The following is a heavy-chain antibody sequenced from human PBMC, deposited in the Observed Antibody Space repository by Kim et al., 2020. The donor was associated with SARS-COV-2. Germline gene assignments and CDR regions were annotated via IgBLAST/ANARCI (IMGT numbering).Heavy chain of an antibody. CDR3: ARDSGDGYDDY. CDR2: ISSSSTI. CDR1: GFTFSSYS. J-gene: IGHJ4*02. V-gene: IGHV3-48*02. D-gene: IGHD5-12*01. Sequence: GGSLRLSCAASGFTFSSYSMNWVRQAPGKGLEWVSYISSSSTIYYADSVKGRFTISRDNAKNSLYLQMNSLRDEDTAVYYCARDSGDGYDDYWGQGTLVT.